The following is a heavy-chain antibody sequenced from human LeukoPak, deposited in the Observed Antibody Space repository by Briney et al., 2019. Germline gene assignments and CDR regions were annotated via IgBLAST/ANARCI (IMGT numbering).Heavy chain of an antibody. CDR3: ARDQEGFDY. CDR2: IYPRDGST. Sequence: GASAKVSCTVSGYSFTSNYIHWVRQAPGQGLEWMGMIYPRDGSTSYAQRFQDRVTVTGDTSTSTVHMELSGLRSEDTAVYYCARDQEGFDYWGQGTLVTVSS. CDR1: GYSFTSNY. V-gene: IGHV1-46*01. J-gene: IGHJ4*02.